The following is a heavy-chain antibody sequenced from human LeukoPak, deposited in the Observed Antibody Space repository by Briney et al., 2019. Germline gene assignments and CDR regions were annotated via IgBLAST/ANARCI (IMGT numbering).Heavy chain of an antibody. D-gene: IGHD2-2*01. J-gene: IGHJ4*02. Sequence: SATLSLTCTVSGGSISSYYWSWIRQPPGKGLEWIGYIYYSGSTNYNPSLKSRVTISVDTSKNQFSLKLSSVTAADTAVYYCARVKGFCSSTSCYVVGFDYWGQGTLVTVSS. V-gene: IGHV4-59*01. CDR3: ARVKGFCSSTSCYVVGFDY. CDR2: IYYSGST. CDR1: GGSISSYY.